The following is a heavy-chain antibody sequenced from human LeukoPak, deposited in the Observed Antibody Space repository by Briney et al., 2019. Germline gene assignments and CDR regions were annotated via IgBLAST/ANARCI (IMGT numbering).Heavy chain of an antibody. J-gene: IGHJ4*02. CDR3: VKDTYYVSYN. D-gene: IGHD3-16*01. CDR1: GFTFSTYA. Sequence: GGSLRLSCVPSGFTFSTYAMSWVRQAPGKGLEWVSTVTSTGAGTSYAEFAKGRFTISRDNSDSTLYLQMSSLRAEDTAVYYCVKDTYYVSYNWGQGTLVTVSS. CDR2: VTSTGAGT. V-gene: IGHV3-23*01.